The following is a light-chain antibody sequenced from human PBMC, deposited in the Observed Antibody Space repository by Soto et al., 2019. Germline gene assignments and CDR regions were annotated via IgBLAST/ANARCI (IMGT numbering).Light chain of an antibody. CDR2: DTS. Sequence: ERVMTQSPATLSVSPGERATLSCRASQSVGSNLAWYQQKPGQAPRLLIYDTSIRAAGVPARFSGSGSGTDFTLTISSLQSDDSAVYYCQQYYTWRSITFGQGTRLEIK. CDR1: QSVGSN. J-gene: IGKJ5*01. V-gene: IGKV3-15*01. CDR3: QQYYTWRSIT.